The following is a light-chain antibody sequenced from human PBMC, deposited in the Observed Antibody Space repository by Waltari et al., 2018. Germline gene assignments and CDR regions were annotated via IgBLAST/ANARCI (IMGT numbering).Light chain of an antibody. CDR1: QSISSY. Sequence: DIQLTQSPSSLSASVGDRVNITCRASQSISSYLTWYQQKPGKAPNFLIYGASNLQSWVPSRFSGSGSGTDFTLTISSLQLKDCATYSCQQSHSIPWTFGQGTKVEI. CDR3: QQSHSIPWT. J-gene: IGKJ1*01. CDR2: GAS. V-gene: IGKV1-39*01.